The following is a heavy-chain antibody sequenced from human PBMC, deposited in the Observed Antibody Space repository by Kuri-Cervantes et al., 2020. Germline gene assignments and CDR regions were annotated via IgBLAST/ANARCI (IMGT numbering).Heavy chain of an antibody. CDR1: GFTFSNYA. Sequence: GESLKISCAASGFTFSNYAMSWVRQAPGKGLEWVSLISGGGGSTYSADSVKGRFTISRDNSKNTLYLQMNSLRAEDTAVYYCANELIEYYDSSGYWGQGTLVTVSS. CDR3: ANELIEYYDSSGY. V-gene: IGHV3-23*01. D-gene: IGHD3-22*01. CDR2: ISGGGGST. J-gene: IGHJ4*02.